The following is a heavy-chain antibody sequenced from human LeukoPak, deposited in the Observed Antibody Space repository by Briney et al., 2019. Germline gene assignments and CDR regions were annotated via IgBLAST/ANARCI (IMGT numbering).Heavy chain of an antibody. J-gene: IGHJ4*02. CDR1: GDSSTKYY. CDR2: VSGSGST. V-gene: IGHV4-59*01. D-gene: IGHD3-22*01. CDR3: DRPRGYFVPDS. Sequence: PSETLSLTCTVSGDSSTKYYWNWIRQAPGKGVEWIGYVSGSGSTKYNPSLKSRVSMSADTSKNQLSLQLTSLSAADTAVYYCDRPRGYFVPDSWGPGTLVTVSS.